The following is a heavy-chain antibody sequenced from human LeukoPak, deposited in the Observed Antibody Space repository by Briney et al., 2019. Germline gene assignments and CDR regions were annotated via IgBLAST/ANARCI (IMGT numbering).Heavy chain of an antibody. CDR2: ISYDGSNK. CDR1: GFTFSSYG. CDR3: AKEKGYSSSWTFDY. D-gene: IGHD6-13*01. V-gene: IGHV3-30*18. Sequence: GRSLRLSCAASGFTFSSYGMHWVRQAPGKGLEWVAVISYDGSNKYYADSVKGRFTISRDNSKNTLYLQMNSLRAEDTAVYYCAKEKGYSSSWTFDYWGQGTLVTVSS. J-gene: IGHJ4*02.